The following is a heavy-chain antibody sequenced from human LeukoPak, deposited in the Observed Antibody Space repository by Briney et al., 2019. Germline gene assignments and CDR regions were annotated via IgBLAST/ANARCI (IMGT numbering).Heavy chain of an antibody. D-gene: IGHD3-10*01. CDR1: GGYIGSFY. CDR3: ARHERSSITMIRGVKPKKWFDP. V-gene: IGHV4-59*08. J-gene: IGHJ5*02. Sequence: SETLSLTCTVSGGYIGSFYWSWIRQPPGKGLEWIGNIYSSGSTNYNPSLKSRVTISVDTSKNQFSLKLSSLTAADTAVYYCARHERSSITMIRGVKPKKWFDPWGQGTLVTVSS. CDR2: IYSSGST.